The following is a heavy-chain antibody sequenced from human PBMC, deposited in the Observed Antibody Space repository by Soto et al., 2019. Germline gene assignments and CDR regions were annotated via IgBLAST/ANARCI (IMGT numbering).Heavy chain of an antibody. CDR2: ITSKNYGGAT. V-gene: IGHV3-49*03. J-gene: IGHJ4*01. Sequence: GGSLRLSCTASGFTFGDYAMIWFRQAPGKGLEWVGFITSKNYGGATEYAATVKGRFTISRDDSKNMVYLEMNSLQTEDTAIYYCTTDSYITSIIVRFDYWGHGTLVTVSS. CDR3: TTDSYITSIIVRFDY. CDR1: GFTFGDYA. D-gene: IGHD3-22*01.